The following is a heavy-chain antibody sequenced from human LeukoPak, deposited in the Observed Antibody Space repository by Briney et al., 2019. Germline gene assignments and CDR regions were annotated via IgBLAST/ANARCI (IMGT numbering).Heavy chain of an antibody. J-gene: IGHJ4*02. CDR1: GFTFSSYW. V-gene: IGHV3-74*01. CDR3: TRGGTTLDY. CDR2: IDTDGSNT. D-gene: IGHD1-7*01. Sequence: PGGSLRLSCAASGFTFSSYWMHWVRHAPGKGLVWVSRIDTDGSNTAYADSVKGRFTISRDNAKNTLYLQMNSLRAEGTAVYYRTRGGTTLDYWGQGTPVTVSS.